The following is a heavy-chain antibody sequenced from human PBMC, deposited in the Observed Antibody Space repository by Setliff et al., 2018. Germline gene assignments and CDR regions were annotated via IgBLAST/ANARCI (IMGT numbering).Heavy chain of an antibody. CDR1: GFTFSSYS. D-gene: IGHD3-10*01. V-gene: IGHV3-48*01. CDR2: ISSSSSTI. Sequence: PGGSLRLSCAASGFTFSSYSMNWVRQAPGKGLEWVSYISSSSSTIYYADSVKGRFTISRDNAKNSLYLQMNSLRAEDTAVYYCAKNGFGVVALGVNNWFDPWGQGTLVTVSS. CDR3: AKNGFGVVALGVNNWFDP. J-gene: IGHJ5*02.